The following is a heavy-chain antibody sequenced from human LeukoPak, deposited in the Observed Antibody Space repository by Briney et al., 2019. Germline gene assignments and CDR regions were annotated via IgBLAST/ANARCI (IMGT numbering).Heavy chain of an antibody. Sequence: GGSLRLSCAASGFSCADFGMHWVRQAPGKGLEWVAVLWNGGFDHFYRDSVRGRFTISRDVSKNTLYLQMDGPRATDTAVYYCARDVETLLNRMDVWGQGTTVIVSS. CDR3: ARDVETLLNRMDV. V-gene: IGHV3-33*01. J-gene: IGHJ6*02. CDR1: GFSCADFG. D-gene: IGHD5-18*01. CDR2: LWNGGFDH.